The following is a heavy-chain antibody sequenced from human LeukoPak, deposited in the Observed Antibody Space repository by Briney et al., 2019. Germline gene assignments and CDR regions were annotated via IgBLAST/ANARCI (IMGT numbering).Heavy chain of an antibody. CDR3: ARDTGIAVAGYWYFDL. CDR2: IYHSGST. CDR1: GGSISSSNW. J-gene: IGHJ2*01. Sequence: SETLSLTCAVSGGSISSSNWWSWVRPPPGKGLEWIGEIYHSGSTNYNPSLKSRVTISVDTSKNQFSLKLSSVTAADTAVYYCARDTGIAVAGYWYFDLWGRGTLVTVSS. D-gene: IGHD6-19*01. V-gene: IGHV4-4*02.